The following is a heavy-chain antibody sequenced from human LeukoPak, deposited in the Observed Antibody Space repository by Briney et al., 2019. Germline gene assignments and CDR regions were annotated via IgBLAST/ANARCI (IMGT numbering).Heavy chain of an antibody. CDR2: IYTSGST. Sequence: SETLSLTCTVSGGSISSYYWSWIRQPAGKGLEWIGRIYTSGSTNYNPSLKSRVTMSVDTSKNQFSLKLSSVTAADTAVYYCARGMVYGSLNSEYFQHWGQGTLVTVSS. D-gene: IGHD2-8*01. CDR1: GGSISSYY. V-gene: IGHV4-4*07. CDR3: ARGMVYGSLNSEYFQH. J-gene: IGHJ1*01.